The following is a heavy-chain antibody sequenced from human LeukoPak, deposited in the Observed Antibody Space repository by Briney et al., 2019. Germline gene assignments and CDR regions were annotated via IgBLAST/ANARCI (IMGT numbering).Heavy chain of an antibody. CDR1: GFTFSSYA. Sequence: GGSLRLSCAASGFTFSSYAMHWVRQAPGKGLEYVSAISSNGGSTYYANSVKGRFTISRDNSKNTLYLQMGSLRAEDMAVYYRARGLQVAVAVVRGLNDAFDIWGQGTMVTVSS. CDR2: ISSNGGST. D-gene: IGHD6-19*01. CDR3: ARGLQVAVAVVRGLNDAFDI. J-gene: IGHJ3*02. V-gene: IGHV3-64*01.